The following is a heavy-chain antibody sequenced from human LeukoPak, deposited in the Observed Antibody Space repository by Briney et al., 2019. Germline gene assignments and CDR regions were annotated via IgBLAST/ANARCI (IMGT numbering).Heavy chain of an antibody. V-gene: IGHV1-18*01. D-gene: IGHD6-13*01. CDR2: ISAYNGNT. Sequence: ASVKVSCKASGYTFTSYGISWVRQAPGQGLAWMGWISAYNGNTNYAQKLQGRVTMTTDTSTSTAYMELRSLRSDDTAVYYCARGRSRGIAAAVNDAFDIWGQGTMVTVSS. CDR3: ARGRSRGIAAAVNDAFDI. J-gene: IGHJ3*02. CDR1: GYTFTSYG.